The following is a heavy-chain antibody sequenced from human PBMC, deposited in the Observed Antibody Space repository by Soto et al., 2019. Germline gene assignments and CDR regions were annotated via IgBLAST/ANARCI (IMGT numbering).Heavy chain of an antibody. D-gene: IGHD2-15*01. CDR2: INHSGTT. J-gene: IGHJ4*02. CDR3: ARRYCSDSYCSYFDY. V-gene: IGHV4-34*01. CDR1: GGSVSGYF. Sequence: SETLSLTCAVYGGSVSGYFWSWIRPPPGKGLEWIGEINHSGTTSYSPSLDSRLTTSVDTSKNQFSLRLSSVTAADTAIYYCARRYCSDSYCSYFDYWGRGTLVTVSS.